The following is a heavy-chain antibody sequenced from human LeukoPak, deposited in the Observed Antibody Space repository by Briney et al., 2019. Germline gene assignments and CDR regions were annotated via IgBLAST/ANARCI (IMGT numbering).Heavy chain of an antibody. D-gene: IGHD3-9*01. CDR2: ISGGGGSP. V-gene: IGHV3-23*01. CDR3: AKAYYDILTGSDY. J-gene: IGHJ4*02. Sequence: GGSLRLSCAVSGFTFSNYAMSWVRQAPGKGVEGVSRISGGGGSPYYADSVRGGFTISRENSKKTLYLQINSLRAEDTAVYYCAKAYYDILTGSDYWGQGTLVTVSS. CDR1: GFTFSNYA.